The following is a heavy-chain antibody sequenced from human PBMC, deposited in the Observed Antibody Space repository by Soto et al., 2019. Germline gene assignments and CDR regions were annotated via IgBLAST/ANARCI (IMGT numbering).Heavy chain of an antibody. D-gene: IGHD6-6*01. Sequence: PSETLSLTCTVSGGAINTDTYDWGWIRQPPGKGLEWIGTMFYTGSIYYNPSLKSRVTISVDTSKNQFSLKLSSVTAADTAVYYCARIAARPIYAFDIWGQGTMVTVSS. CDR2: MFYTGSI. J-gene: IGHJ3*02. CDR3: ARIAARPIYAFDI. V-gene: IGHV4-39*07. CDR1: GGAINTDTYD.